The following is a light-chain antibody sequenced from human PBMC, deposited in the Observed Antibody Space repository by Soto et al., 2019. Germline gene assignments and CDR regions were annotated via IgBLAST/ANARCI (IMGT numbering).Light chain of an antibody. CDR1: SGNIAYNY. J-gene: IGLJ2*01. CDR2: EDD. Sequence: NFMLTQPHSVSESPGKTVTISCTRSSGNIAYNYVQWYQQRPGSAPTTVIYEDDRRPSGVPDRFSGSIDISSNSASLTISGLKIEDEADYFCQSYTANLFVVFGGGTKVTVL. V-gene: IGLV6-57*04. CDR3: QSYTANLFVV.